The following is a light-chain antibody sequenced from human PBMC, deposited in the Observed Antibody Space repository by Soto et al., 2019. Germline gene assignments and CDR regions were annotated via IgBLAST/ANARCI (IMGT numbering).Light chain of an antibody. CDR1: SSDVGGYNY. CDR2: EVF. J-gene: IGLJ2*01. Sequence: QSALTQPPSASGSPGQSVTISCTGTSSDVGGYNYVSWYQQHPGKAPKLMIYEVFKRPSGVPDRFSGSKSGNTASLTVSGLQAEDEADYYCSSYAASDKFVVFGGGTKLTVL. V-gene: IGLV2-8*01. CDR3: SSYAASDKFVV.